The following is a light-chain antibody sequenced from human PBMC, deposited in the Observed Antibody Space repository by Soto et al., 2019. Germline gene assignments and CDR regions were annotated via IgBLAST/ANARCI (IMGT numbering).Light chain of an antibody. CDR2: GAS. J-gene: IGKJ3*01. Sequence: EIVFTQSPGTLSLSPGERATLSCRASQSVSSSYLAWYQQKPGQAPRLLIYGASSRATGIPDRFSGSGSGTDFTLTISRLEPEDFAVYYCQQYGSSPFTFGPGTKLDIK. CDR3: QQYGSSPFT. CDR1: QSVSSSY. V-gene: IGKV3-20*01.